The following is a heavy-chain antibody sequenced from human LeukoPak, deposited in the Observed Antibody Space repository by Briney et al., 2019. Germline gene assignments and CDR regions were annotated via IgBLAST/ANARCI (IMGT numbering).Heavy chain of an antibody. D-gene: IGHD3-3*02. CDR1: GFTFSIYA. V-gene: IGHV3-23*01. Sequence: GGSLRLSCAASGFTFSIYAMSWVRQAAGKGLEWVSAISGSGGTAYYADSVKGRFTISRDNSKNTLYLQMNSLRAEDTAVYYCAKGTKLGAFDIWGQGTMVTVSS. J-gene: IGHJ3*02. CDR2: ISGSGGTA. CDR3: AKGTKLGAFDI.